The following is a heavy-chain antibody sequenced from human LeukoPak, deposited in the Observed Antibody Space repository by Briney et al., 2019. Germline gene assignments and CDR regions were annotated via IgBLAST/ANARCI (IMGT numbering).Heavy chain of an antibody. CDR3: ARGSYLQGLDY. Sequence: GASVKVSCKASGYTFIDCYIHWVRQAPGQGLEWMGWINPNSGGTNYAQKFQGRVTMTRDTSISTAYMELSSLTSDDTAVYYRARGSYLQGLDYGGQGTLVTVSS. V-gene: IGHV1-2*02. D-gene: IGHD2-15*01. CDR1: GYTFIDCY. J-gene: IGHJ4*02. CDR2: INPNSGGT.